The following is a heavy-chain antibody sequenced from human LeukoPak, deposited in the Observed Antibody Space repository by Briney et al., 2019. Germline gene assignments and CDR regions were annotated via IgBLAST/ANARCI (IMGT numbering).Heavy chain of an antibody. J-gene: IGHJ3*02. Sequence: SQTLSLTCAISGDSVSSNSAAWNWIRQSPSRGLEWLGRTYYRSKWYNDYAVSVKSRITINPDTSKNQFSLQPNSVTPEDTAVYYCAREASNSSGWNDAFDIWGQGTMVTVSS. CDR1: GDSVSSNSAA. V-gene: IGHV6-1*01. D-gene: IGHD6-19*01. CDR3: AREASNSSGWNDAFDI. CDR2: TYYRSKWYN.